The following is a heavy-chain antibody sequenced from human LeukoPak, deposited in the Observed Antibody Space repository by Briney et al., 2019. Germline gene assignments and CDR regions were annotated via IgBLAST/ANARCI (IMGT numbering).Heavy chain of an antibody. CDR2: ISGSGGST. Sequence: GGSLRLSCAASGFTFSSYAMSWVRQAPGKGLEWVSAISGSGGSTYYADSVKGRFTISRDNSKNTLYLQMNSLRAEDTAVYYCAKDRVYDFWSGYYFDYWGQGTLVTVSS. J-gene: IGHJ4*02. V-gene: IGHV3-23*01. D-gene: IGHD3-3*01. CDR3: AKDRVYDFWSGYYFDY. CDR1: GFTFSSYA.